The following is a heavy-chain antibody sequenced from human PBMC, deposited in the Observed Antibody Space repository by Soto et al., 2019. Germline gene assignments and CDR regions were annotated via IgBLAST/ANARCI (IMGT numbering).Heavy chain of an antibody. J-gene: IGHJ4*02. CDR1: GYTFTNYY. CDR2: IRPSGGRT. D-gene: IGHD2-21*01. Sequence: QVHLVQSGAEVKKPGASVKVSCKASGYTFTNYYIHWVRQAPGQGLEWLGIIRPSGGRTEYAQRFQGRVTMTRDTSTSTVYMELTSLTSEDTAVYYCAREPNESYFLDYWVQGTLVTVSS. CDR3: AREPNESYFLDY. V-gene: IGHV1-46*01.